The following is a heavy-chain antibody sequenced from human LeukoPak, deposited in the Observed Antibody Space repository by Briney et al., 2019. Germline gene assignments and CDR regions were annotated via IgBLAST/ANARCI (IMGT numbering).Heavy chain of an antibody. Sequence: SVKVSCKASGGTFSSYAISWVRQAPGQGLEWMGRIIPILGIANYAQKFQGRVTITADKSTSTAYMELSSLRSEDTAVYYCARYGDPYSSSWYGSQENWFDPWGQGTLVTVSS. V-gene: IGHV1-69*04. CDR3: ARYGDPYSSSWYGSQENWFDP. CDR2: IIPILGIA. CDR1: GGTFSSYA. D-gene: IGHD6-13*01. J-gene: IGHJ5*02.